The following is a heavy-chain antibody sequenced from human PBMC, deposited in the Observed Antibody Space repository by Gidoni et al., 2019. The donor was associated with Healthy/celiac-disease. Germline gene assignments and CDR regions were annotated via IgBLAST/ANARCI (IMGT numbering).Heavy chain of an antibody. CDR3: ARGKGHCSGGSCYEGRDWFDP. V-gene: IGHV3-21*06. CDR1: GFTFSSYS. D-gene: IGHD2-15*01. Sequence: EVQLVESGGGLVKPGGSLRLSCAASGFTFSSYSINWVRQTPGKGLEWVSSISSSSSYIYYTDSMEGRFTISRDNAKNSLYLQMNSLRAEDTAVYYCARGKGHCSGGSCYEGRDWFDPWGQGTLVTVSS. CDR2: ISSSSSYI. J-gene: IGHJ5*02.